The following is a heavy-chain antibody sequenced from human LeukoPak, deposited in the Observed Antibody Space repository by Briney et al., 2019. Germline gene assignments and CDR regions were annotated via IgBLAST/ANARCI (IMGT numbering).Heavy chain of an antibody. CDR2: IKQDGSEK. CDR1: GFTFGDTW. D-gene: IGHD4-17*01. Sequence: GGSLRLSCAASGFTFGDTWMNWVRQVPGQGLEWVANIKQDGSEKFYVASVKGRFTISRDTSANTLFLQMNSLAAEDTAVYYCARATPYDWHFGLWGRGTLVIVSS. CDR3: ARATPYDWHFGL. V-gene: IGHV3-7*04. J-gene: IGHJ2*01.